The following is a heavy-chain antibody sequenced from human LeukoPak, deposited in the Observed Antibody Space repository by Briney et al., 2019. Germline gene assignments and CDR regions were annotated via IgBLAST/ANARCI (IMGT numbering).Heavy chain of an antibody. CDR1: GSTFSNYG. CDR3: AKDRRIGVAEIGFEDY. Sequence: TGGSLRLSCATSGSTFSNYGMHWVRQAPGKGLEWVAVISYDGSNKYYADSVKGRFTISRDNSKNTLYLQMNSLRPEDAAVYYCAKDRRIGVAEIGFEDYWGQGTLVTVSS. D-gene: IGHD6-19*01. J-gene: IGHJ4*02. V-gene: IGHV3-30*18. CDR2: ISYDGSNK.